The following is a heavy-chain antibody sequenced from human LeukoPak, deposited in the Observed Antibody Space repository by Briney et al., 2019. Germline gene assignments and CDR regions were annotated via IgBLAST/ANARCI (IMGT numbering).Heavy chain of an antibody. Sequence: SGTLSLTCTVSGGSISSYYWSWIRQPPGKGLEWIGYIYTSGSTNYNPSLKSRVTISVDTSKNQFSLKLGSVTAADTAVYYCARHDVLAGHFDYWGQGTLVTVSS. CDR1: GGSISSYY. D-gene: IGHD6-13*01. J-gene: IGHJ4*02. CDR3: ARHDVLAGHFDY. CDR2: IYTSGST. V-gene: IGHV4-4*09.